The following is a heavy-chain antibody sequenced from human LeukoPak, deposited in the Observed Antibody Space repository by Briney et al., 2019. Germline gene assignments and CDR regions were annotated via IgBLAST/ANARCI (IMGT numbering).Heavy chain of an antibody. Sequence: SETLSLTCTVSGGSSSSRSYSWGWIRQPPGKGLEWIGNIYYSGSTFYNPSLKSRVTISVDTSKNQFSLKLSSVTAADTAVYYCARGLAIGLPYYGSGSSYFDYWGQGTLVTVSS. J-gene: IGHJ4*02. CDR2: IYYSGST. CDR1: GGSSSSRSYS. D-gene: IGHD3-10*01. CDR3: ARGLAIGLPYYGSGSSYFDY. V-gene: IGHV4-39*07.